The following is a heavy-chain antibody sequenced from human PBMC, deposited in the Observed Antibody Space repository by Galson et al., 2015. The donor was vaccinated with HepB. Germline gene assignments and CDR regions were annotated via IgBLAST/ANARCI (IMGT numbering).Heavy chain of an antibody. Sequence: SVKVSCKASGYTFTGYYMHWVRQAPRQGLEWMGWINPNSGGTSYAQKFQGRVTMTRDTSISTAYMELSSLRSEDTAVYYCARGGGTAMVTVPYYYYYMDVWGKGTTVTVSS. J-gene: IGHJ6*03. D-gene: IGHD5-18*01. CDR1: GYTFTGYY. CDR2: INPNSGGT. V-gene: IGHV1-2*02. CDR3: ARGGGTAMVTVPYYYYYMDV.